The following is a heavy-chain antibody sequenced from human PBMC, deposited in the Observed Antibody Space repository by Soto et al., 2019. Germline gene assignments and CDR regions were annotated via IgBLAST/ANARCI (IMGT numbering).Heavy chain of an antibody. Sequence: ASVKVSCKASGYTFTGYYMHWVRQAPGQGLEWMGWINPNSGGTNYAQKFQGWVTMTRDTSISTAYMELSRLRSDDTAVYYCARVWSKRYCSGGSCYALDYWGQGTLVTVSS. D-gene: IGHD2-15*01. CDR2: INPNSGGT. CDR3: ARVWSKRYCSGGSCYALDY. V-gene: IGHV1-2*04. CDR1: GYTFTGYY. J-gene: IGHJ4*02.